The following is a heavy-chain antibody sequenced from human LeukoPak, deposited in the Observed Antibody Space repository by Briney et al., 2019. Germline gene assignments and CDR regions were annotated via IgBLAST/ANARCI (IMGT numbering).Heavy chain of an antibody. V-gene: IGHV3-9*01. D-gene: IGHD6-13*01. J-gene: IGHJ6*03. CDR2: ITWNSDSI. CDR3: ARSAAAGFSYYSYYLDV. Sequence: GRSLRLSCAASGFTFDDYAMHWVRQAPGKGLEWVSGITWNSDSIDYADSVKGRFTISRDNAKNSLYLQMNSLRAEDTAVYYCARSAAAGFSYYSYYLDVWGKGTTVTIFS. CDR1: GFTFDDYA.